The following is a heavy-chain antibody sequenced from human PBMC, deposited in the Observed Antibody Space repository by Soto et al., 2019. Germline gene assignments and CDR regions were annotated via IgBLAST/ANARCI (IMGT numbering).Heavy chain of an antibody. CDR3: AAGATPYYFDY. CDR1: GYTFTSYA. Sequence: ASVKVSCKASGYTFTSYAMQWVRQAPGQRLEWMGWINAGNGNTKYSQKFQGRVTITRDMSTSTAYMELSSLRSEDTAVYYCAAGATPYYFDYWGQGTLVTVSS. J-gene: IGHJ4*02. D-gene: IGHD6-25*01. CDR2: INAGNGNT. V-gene: IGHV1-3*01.